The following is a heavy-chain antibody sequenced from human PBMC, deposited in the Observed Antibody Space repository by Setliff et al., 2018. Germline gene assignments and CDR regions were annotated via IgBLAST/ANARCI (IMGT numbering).Heavy chain of an antibody. CDR1: GYTFSHSG. D-gene: IGHD2-8*01. CDR3: SRLVRYCSTTTCQTASGAEV. V-gene: IGHV1-18*01. Sequence: ASVKVSCKASGYTFSHSGITWVRQAPGQGLEWMGWISVYTGNTNYAQKLQGRVTMTTDATTNTAYMELRGLTSDDPAVYYCSRLVRYCSTTTCQTASGAEVWGQGTLVTVSS. J-gene: IGHJ4*02. CDR2: ISVYTGNT.